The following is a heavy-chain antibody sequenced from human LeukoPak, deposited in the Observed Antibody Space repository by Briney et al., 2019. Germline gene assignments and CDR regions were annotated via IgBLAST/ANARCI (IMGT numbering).Heavy chain of an antibody. CDR2: MNPNSGNT. Sequence: ASVKVSCKASGYTFTSYDINWVRQATGQGLEWMGWMNPNSGNTGYAQKFQGRVTITRNTSISTAYMELSSLRSEDTAVYYCAAGRGSSWGEDFDYWGQGTLVTVSS. J-gene: IGHJ4*02. CDR3: AAGRGSSWGEDFDY. D-gene: IGHD6-6*01. V-gene: IGHV1-8*03. CDR1: GYTFTSYD.